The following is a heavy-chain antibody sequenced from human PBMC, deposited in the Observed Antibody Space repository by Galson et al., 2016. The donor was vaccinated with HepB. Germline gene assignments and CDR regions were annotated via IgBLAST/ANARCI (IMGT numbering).Heavy chain of an antibody. J-gene: IGHJ4*02. CDR3: TTDPLYDIADY. V-gene: IGHV3-15*07. D-gene: IGHD3-9*01. Sequence: QAPGKGLEWVGRIKSKTDGGTTDYAAPVKGRFTISRDDSKNTLYLQMSSLKTEDTAVYYCTTDPLYDIADYWGQGTLVTVSS. CDR2: IKSKTDGGTT.